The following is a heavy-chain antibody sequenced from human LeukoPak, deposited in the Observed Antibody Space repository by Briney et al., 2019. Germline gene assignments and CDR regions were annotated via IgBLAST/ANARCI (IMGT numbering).Heavy chain of an antibody. CDR1: GYTFTSYD. Sequence: GASVKVSCKASGYTFTSYDINWVRQAPGQGLEWMGIINPSGGSTSYAQKFQGRVTMTRDTSTSTVYMELSSLRSEDTAVYYCARAYYYDSSGYSTYYFDYWGQGTLVTVSS. CDR3: ARAYYYDSSGYSTYYFDY. CDR2: INPSGGST. V-gene: IGHV1-46*01. J-gene: IGHJ4*02. D-gene: IGHD3-22*01.